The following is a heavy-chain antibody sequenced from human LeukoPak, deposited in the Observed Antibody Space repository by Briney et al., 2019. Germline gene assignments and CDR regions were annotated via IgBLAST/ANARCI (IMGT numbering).Heavy chain of an antibody. J-gene: IGHJ6*03. CDR1: GFTFDDHG. Sequence: PGGSPRLSCAASGFTFDDHGMSWVRQAPGKGLKWVSGINWNGASTGYADSVKGRFTISRDNAKNSLYLQMNSLRAEDTAVYYCARGPYASGSYFSGGYYYYMDVWGKGTTVTISS. V-gene: IGHV3-20*04. D-gene: IGHD3-10*01. CDR2: INWNGAST. CDR3: ARGPYASGSYFSGGYYYYMDV.